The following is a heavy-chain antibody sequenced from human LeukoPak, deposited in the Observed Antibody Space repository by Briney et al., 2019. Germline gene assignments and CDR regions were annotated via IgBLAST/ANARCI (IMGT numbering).Heavy chain of an antibody. CDR3: AKRGTRATHGMDV. V-gene: IGHV3-23*01. D-gene: IGHD3-16*01. CDR1: GFTFTSYS. CDR2: TSDRGDYT. J-gene: IGHJ6*02. Sequence: GGSLRLSCAASGFTFTSYSMSWVRQAPGKGLEWVSGTSDRGDYTYYADSVKGRFTISRDNSKNTVDLQMNSLRVEDTAVYYCAKRGTRATHGMDVWGQGTTVTVSS.